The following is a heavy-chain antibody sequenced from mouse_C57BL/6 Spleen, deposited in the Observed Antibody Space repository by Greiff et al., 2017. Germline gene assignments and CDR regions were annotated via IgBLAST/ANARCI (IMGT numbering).Heavy chain of an antibody. Sequence: VKLMESGAELVRPGASVKLSCKASGYTFTDYYINWVKQRPGQGLEWIARIYPGSGNTYYNEKFKGKATLTAEKSSSTAYMQLSSLTSEDSAVYFCARSLYDYDGGYAMDYWGQGTSVTVSS. CDR2: IYPGSGNT. J-gene: IGHJ4*01. D-gene: IGHD2-4*01. CDR3: ARSLYDYDGGYAMDY. CDR1: GYTFTDYY. V-gene: IGHV1-76*01.